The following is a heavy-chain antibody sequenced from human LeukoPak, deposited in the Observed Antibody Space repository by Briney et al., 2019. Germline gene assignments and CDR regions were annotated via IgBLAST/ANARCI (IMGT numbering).Heavy chain of an antibody. CDR2: ISGGGGST. J-gene: IGHJ4*02. CDR1: GSTFTSYS. Sequence: GGSLRLSCAASGSTFTSYSMNWVRQAPGKGLEWVSTISGGGGSTYYADSVKGRFTISRDNSKNTLYLQMNSLRAEDTAVYYCAKDRWGAVAGNPFDYWGQGTLVTVSS. D-gene: IGHD6-19*01. CDR3: AKDRWGAVAGNPFDY. V-gene: IGHV3-23*01.